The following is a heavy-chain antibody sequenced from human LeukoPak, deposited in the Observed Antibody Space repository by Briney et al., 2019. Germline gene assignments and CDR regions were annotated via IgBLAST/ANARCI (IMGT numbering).Heavy chain of an antibody. CDR2: ISGNGAST. CDR3: AREWVVVVPAWDYGMDV. D-gene: IGHD2-2*01. CDR1: GFTFSSYA. Sequence: GGSLRLSCAASGFTFSSYAMSWVRQAPGKGPEWVSGISGNGASTHYADSVKGRFTISRDNSKNTLYLQMNSLRAEDTAVYYCAREWVVVVPAWDYGMDVWGQGTTVTVSS. V-gene: IGHV3-23*01. J-gene: IGHJ6*02.